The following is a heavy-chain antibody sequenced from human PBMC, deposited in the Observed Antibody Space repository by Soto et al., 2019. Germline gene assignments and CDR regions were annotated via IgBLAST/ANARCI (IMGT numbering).Heavy chain of an antibody. Sequence: GSLRLSCAASGFTFDDYAMHWVRQAPGKGLEWVSLISWDGGSTYYADSVKGRFTISRDNSKNSLYLQMNSLRAEDTALYYCAKDTSGSYYYYYGMDVWGQGTTVTVSS. CDR3: AKDTSGSYYYYYGMDV. D-gene: IGHD1-26*01. CDR1: GFTFDDYA. J-gene: IGHJ6*02. CDR2: ISWDGGST. V-gene: IGHV3-43D*04.